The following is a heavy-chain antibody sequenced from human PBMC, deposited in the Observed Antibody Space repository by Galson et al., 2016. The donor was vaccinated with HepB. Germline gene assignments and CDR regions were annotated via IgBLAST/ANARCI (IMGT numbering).Heavy chain of an antibody. CDR2: IWKDGTQK. CDR1: GFTFSSYG. CDR3: ARSDTAMVADLDS. Sequence: SLRLSCAASGFTFSSYGMHWVRQAPDKGLEWVAVIWKDGTQKYYGESVKGRFTISRDNSNNTLYLQMNSLRGEDTAVYYCARSDTAMVADLDSWGQGTQVIVSS. D-gene: IGHD5-18*01. V-gene: IGHV3-33*08. J-gene: IGHJ4*02.